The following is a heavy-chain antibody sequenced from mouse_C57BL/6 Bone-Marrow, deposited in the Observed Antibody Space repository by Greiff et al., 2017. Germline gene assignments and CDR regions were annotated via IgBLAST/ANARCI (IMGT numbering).Heavy chain of an antibody. CDR1: GYTFTSYW. CDR3: ARSGTTVVATGYFDV. CDR2: IDPNSGGT. J-gene: IGHJ1*03. D-gene: IGHD1-1*01. V-gene: IGHV1-72*01. Sequence: VQLQQPGAELVKPGASVKLSCKASGYTFTSYWMHWVKQRPGRGLEWIGRIDPNSGGTKYNEKFKSKATLTVDKPSSTAYMQLSSLTSEYSAVYYCARSGTTVVATGYFDVWGTGTTVTVSS.